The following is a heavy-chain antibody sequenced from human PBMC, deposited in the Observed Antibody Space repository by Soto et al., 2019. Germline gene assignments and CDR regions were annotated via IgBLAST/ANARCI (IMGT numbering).Heavy chain of an antibody. CDR1: GFTFSSYW. CDR3: ARDPGLDPNLEDYYYYYYMDV. D-gene: IGHD7-27*01. V-gene: IGHV3-74*01. Sequence: GGSLRLSCAASGFTFSSYWMHWVRQAPGKGLVWVSRINSDGSSTSYADSVKGRFTISRDNAKNTLYLQMNSLRAEDTAVYYCARDPGLDPNLEDYYYYYYMDVWGKGTTVTVSS. J-gene: IGHJ6*03. CDR2: INSDGSST.